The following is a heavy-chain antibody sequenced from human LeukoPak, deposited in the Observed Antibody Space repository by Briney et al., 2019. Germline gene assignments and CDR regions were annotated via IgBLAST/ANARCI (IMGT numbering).Heavy chain of an antibody. V-gene: IGHV3-21*01. CDR3: AIQAVTMVRGPRRFYYYYMVV. CDR2: ISSRRSNI. D-gene: IGHD3-10*01. J-gene: IGHJ6*03. Sequence: GGSLRLSCAASGFTFSSYSMNWVRQAPGKGLEWVSCISSRRSNIYYADSVKGRFTISRDNAKNTLYLQMNSLRAEDTAVYYCAIQAVTMVRGPRRFYYYYMVVWGKGTTVTIPS. CDR1: GFTFSSYS.